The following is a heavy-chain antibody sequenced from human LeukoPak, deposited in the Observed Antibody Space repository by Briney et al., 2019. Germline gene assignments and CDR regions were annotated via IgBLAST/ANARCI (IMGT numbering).Heavy chain of an antibody. V-gene: IGHV3-21*06. CDR3: LRGDSRDF. CDR1: GFTFSSYS. J-gene: IGHJ4*02. D-gene: IGHD3-22*01. Sequence: PGGSLRLSCAASGFTFSSYSMNWVRQAPGKGLEWVSFISSSSAHINYADSVKGRFTISRDNAQNVLYLQMNGLRADDAAVYYCLRGDSRDFWGQGTLVTVSS. CDR2: ISSSSAHI.